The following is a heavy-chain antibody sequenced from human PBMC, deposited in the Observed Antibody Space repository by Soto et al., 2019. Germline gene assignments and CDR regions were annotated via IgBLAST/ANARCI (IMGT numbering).Heavy chain of an antibody. J-gene: IGHJ5*02. D-gene: IGHD3-22*01. CDR2: IRSKTNSYAT. V-gene: IGHV3-73*01. CDR3: TRDPRNYYDSIGSANWFDP. CDR1: GFTFSGSA. Sequence: VGSLRLSCAASGFTFSGSAMHWVRQASGKGLEWVGRIRSKTNSYATAYAASVKGRFTISRDDSKDTAYLQMNSLKTEDTAVYYCTRDPRNYYDSIGSANWFDPWGQGTLVTVSS.